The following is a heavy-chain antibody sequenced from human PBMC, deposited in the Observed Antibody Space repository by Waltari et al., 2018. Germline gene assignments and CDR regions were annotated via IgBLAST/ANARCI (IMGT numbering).Heavy chain of an antibody. D-gene: IGHD1-1*01. CDR3: ATEVEMSASGQLDY. J-gene: IGHJ4*02. V-gene: IGHV1-24*01. CDR2: VDPEDSET. CDR1: GYTLIEFS. Sequence: QVQLVQSGAEVKKTGASVKVSCKVSGYTLIEFSMHWVRLAPGKGLEWMGGVDPEDSETIYAQMFQGRVTMTLDTSTNTAYMELTSLRSEDTAVYYCATEVEMSASGQLDYWGQGTLVTVAS.